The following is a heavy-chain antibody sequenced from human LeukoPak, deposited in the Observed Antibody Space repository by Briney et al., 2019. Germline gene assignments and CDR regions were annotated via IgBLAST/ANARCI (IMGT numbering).Heavy chain of an antibody. CDR2: ISPYTSNT. V-gene: IGHV1-18*01. Sequence: ASVKVSCKASGYTFTSYGISWVRQAPGQGLEWMGWISPYTSNTKYAQKFQGRVTMTTSTSTSIVYMELRSLRSDDTAVYFCAREGGTWVPFDYWGQGTLVTVSS. D-gene: IGHD1-1*01. J-gene: IGHJ4*02. CDR1: GYTFTSYG. CDR3: AREGGTWVPFDY.